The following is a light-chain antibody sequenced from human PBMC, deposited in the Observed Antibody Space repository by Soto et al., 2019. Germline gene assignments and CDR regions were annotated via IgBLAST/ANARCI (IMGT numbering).Light chain of an antibody. J-gene: IGLJ1*01. V-gene: IGLV1-40*01. CDR2: GNS. Sequence: QSVLTQPPSVSGAPGQRVTISCTGSTSDIGATYDVPWYQQHPGKAPKLIIYGNSNRPSGVPDRFSGSKSGNSASLAITGLEAEEEADYIINSYDISLVAFNVFGIGTRSPS. CDR1: TSDIGATYD. CDR3: NSYDISLVAFNV.